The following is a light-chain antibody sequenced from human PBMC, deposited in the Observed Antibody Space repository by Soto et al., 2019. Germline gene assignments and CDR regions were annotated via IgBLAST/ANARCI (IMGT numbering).Light chain of an antibody. CDR2: GAS. CDR1: QSVGSAY. CDR3: QQYGSSRWT. Sequence: EIVLTQSPGTLSLSPGERATLSCRASQSVGSAYLAWYQHQPGQAPRLLIYGASSRATGIPDRISGSGSGTDFTLTISRLEPEDFAVYYCQQYGSSRWTFGQGPKVEAK. J-gene: IGKJ1*01. V-gene: IGKV3-20*01.